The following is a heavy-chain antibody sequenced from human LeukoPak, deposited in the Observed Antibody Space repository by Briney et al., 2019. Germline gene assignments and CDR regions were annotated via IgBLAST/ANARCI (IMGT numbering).Heavy chain of an antibody. D-gene: IGHD5-24*01. CDR2: VYYNGKT. CDR1: GDSITSTPYS. V-gene: IGHV4-39*01. Sequence: KPSETLSLTCTVSGDSITSTPYSWGWIRQSPGKGLEWIGSVYYNGKTYYNPSLKSRATISVDTSKNQFSLKLSSVTAADTAVYYCARHPLRTFNRSGRDGYNFLFDYWGQGTLVTVSS. CDR3: ARHPLRTFNRSGRDGYNFLFDY. J-gene: IGHJ4*02.